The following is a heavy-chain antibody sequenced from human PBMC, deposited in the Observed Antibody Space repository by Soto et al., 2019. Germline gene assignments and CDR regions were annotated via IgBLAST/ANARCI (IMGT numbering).Heavy chain of an antibody. CDR2: ITPFSGDV. J-gene: IGHJ4*02. D-gene: IGHD1-26*01. CDR1: GNTFTYRY. Sequence: QMQLVQSGAEVKKTGSSVTVSCKALGNTFTYRYLHWVRQAPGQALDWMGWITPFSGDVHYAQKCQERVTITRDRSINIAYVQMSSLRSEDTAMYFCAGGGAGSGPFTWELPDHCGLGTLVTVAS. CDR3: AGGGAGSGPFTWELPDH. V-gene: IGHV1-45*02.